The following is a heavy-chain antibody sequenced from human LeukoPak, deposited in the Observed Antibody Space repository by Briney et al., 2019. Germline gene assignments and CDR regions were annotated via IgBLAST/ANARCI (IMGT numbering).Heavy chain of an antibody. CDR3: ARNAYDFWSGYYYPYYYYGMDV. J-gene: IGHJ6*02. Sequence: GGSLRLSCAAAGFTFSSYSMNWVRQAPGKGLEWVSSISSSSSYIYYADSVKGRFTISRDNAKNSLYLQMNSLRAEDTAVYYCARNAYDFWSGYYYPYYYYGMDVWGQGTTVTVSS. CDR2: ISSSSSYI. CDR1: GFTFSSYS. V-gene: IGHV3-21*04. D-gene: IGHD3-3*01.